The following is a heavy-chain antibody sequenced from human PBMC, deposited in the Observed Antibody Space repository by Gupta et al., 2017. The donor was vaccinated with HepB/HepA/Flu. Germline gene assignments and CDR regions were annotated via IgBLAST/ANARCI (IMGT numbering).Heavy chain of an antibody. D-gene: IGHD3-3*01. J-gene: IGHJ5*02. V-gene: IGHV1-18*01. CDR2: ISAYNGNT. CDR3: ARDSYYDCWSGYYNWLDP. CDR1: GYTFTSYG. Sequence: QVQLVQSGAEVKKPGASVKVSCKASGYTFTSYGISWVRQAPGQGLEWMGWISAYNGNTKYAQKLQGRGTMTTDTSTSTAYRELRSLRSDDTAVYYCARDSYYDCWSGYYNWLDPWGQGSLVTVSS.